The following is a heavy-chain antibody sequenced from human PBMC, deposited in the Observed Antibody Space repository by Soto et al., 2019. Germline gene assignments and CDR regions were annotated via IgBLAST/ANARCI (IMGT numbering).Heavy chain of an antibody. Sequence: GGSLRLSCAASGFSITNTWMHWVRQAPGKGLEWVSAISGSGGSTYYADSVKGRFTISRDNSKNTLCLQMNSLRAEDTAVYYCAKDVEWELLLFDYWGQGTLVTVSS. CDR2: ISGSGGST. V-gene: IGHV3-23*01. D-gene: IGHD1-26*01. CDR1: GFSITNTW. J-gene: IGHJ4*02. CDR3: AKDVEWELLLFDY.